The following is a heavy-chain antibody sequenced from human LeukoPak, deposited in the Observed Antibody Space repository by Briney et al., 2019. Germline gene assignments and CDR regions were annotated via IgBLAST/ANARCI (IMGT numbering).Heavy chain of an antibody. D-gene: IGHD6-13*01. J-gene: IGHJ4*02. CDR3: ARDFAAAGTWGY. V-gene: IGHV1-18*01. Sequence: ASVKVSCKASGYTFANYGISWVRQAPGQGLEWMGWISAYSGITKYAQNFQGRVAMTTDTSTSTAYVELRSLRSDDTAMYYCARDFAAAGTWGYWGQGTLVTVSS. CDR2: ISAYSGIT. CDR1: GYTFANYG.